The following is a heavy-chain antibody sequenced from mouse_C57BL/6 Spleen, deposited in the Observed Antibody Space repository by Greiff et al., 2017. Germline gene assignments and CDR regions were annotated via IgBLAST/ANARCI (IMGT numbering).Heavy chain of an antibody. J-gene: IGHJ4*01. CDR1: GYTFTDYN. CDR3: ARCSITTVVATDAMDY. V-gene: IGHV1-18*01. CDR2: INPNNGGT. Sequence: VQLQQSGPELVKPGASVKIPCKASGYTFTDYNMDWVKQSHGKSLEWIGDINPNNGGTIYNQKFKGKATSTVDKSSSTAYMELRSLTSEDTAVYYCARCSITTVVATDAMDYWGQGTSVTVSS. D-gene: IGHD1-1*01.